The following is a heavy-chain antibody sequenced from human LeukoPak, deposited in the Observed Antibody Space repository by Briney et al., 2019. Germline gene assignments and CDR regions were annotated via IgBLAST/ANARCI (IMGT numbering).Heavy chain of an antibody. Sequence: GGSLRLSCAASGFTVSSNYMSWVRQAPGKGLEWVSSISSSSSYIYYADSVKGRFTISRDNAKNSLYLQMNSLRAEDTAVYYCASFPLGYCSSTSCVYYFDYWGQGTLVTVSS. D-gene: IGHD2-2*01. CDR2: ISSSSSYI. CDR3: ASFPLGYCSSTSCVYYFDY. CDR1: GFTVSSNY. V-gene: IGHV3-21*01. J-gene: IGHJ4*02.